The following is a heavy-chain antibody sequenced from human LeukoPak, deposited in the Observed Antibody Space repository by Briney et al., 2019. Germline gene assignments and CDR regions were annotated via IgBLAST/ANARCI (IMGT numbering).Heavy chain of an antibody. D-gene: IGHD2-8*01. Sequence: GESLKISCKASGDSFSTYWIAWVRQMPGKGLEWMGVIYAGDSDTSYSPSFQGQVTISADKSLNTAYVQWSNLKASDTAMYYCVRLRGELMDGLDFWGQGTLVTVSS. CDR2: IYAGDSDT. CDR1: GDSFSTYW. J-gene: IGHJ4*02. CDR3: VRLRGELMDGLDF. V-gene: IGHV5-51*01.